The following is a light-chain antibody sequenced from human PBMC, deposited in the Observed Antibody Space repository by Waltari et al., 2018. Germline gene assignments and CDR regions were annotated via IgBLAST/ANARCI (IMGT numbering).Light chain of an antibody. CDR3: QEYDNVPRWT. CDR1: QNINNH. Sequence: DIQMTQSPSSLSASVGDRVTITCQASQNINNHLNWYQQKPGRAPKVLIYDAVNLGTGVASRFSGRQSETDFTFTIINLQPEDAATYYCQEYDNVPRWTFGQGTKVEIK. V-gene: IGKV1-33*01. J-gene: IGKJ1*01. CDR2: DAV.